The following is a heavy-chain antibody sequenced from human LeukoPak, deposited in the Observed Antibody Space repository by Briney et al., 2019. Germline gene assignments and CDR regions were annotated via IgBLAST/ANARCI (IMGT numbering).Heavy chain of an antibody. D-gene: IGHD1-26*01. CDR1: GFTFSSYA. CDR2: ISGSGGST. Sequence: PGGSLRLSCAASGFTFSSYAMSWVRQAPGKGLEGVSAISGSGGSTYYADSVKGRFAISRDKSNNTLYLQMNSLRAEDTAVYYCAKDVGTVYYYYMDVWGKGTTVTVSS. V-gene: IGHV3-23*01. CDR3: AKDVGTVYYYYMDV. J-gene: IGHJ6*03.